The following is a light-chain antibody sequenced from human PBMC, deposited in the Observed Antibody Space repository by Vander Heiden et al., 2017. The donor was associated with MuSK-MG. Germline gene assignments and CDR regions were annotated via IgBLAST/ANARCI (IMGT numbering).Light chain of an antibody. CDR3: QQYKNWPPIT. CDR2: GAS. J-gene: IGKJ3*01. Sequence: EIVMTQSPATLSVSPGERATLSCRASQSVSSNLAWYQQKPGQAPRLLIYGASIRATGIPARFSGSGSGTEFTLTISSLQSADFATYYCQQYKNWPPITFGHGTKVDIK. CDR1: QSVSSN. V-gene: IGKV3-15*01.